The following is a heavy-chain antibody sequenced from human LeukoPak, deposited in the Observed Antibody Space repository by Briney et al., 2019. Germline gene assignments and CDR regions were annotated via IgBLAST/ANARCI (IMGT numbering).Heavy chain of an antibody. Sequence: GRSLRLSCAASRFTFSSNAMHWVSDTPRKGLDSVAVISFDGSKTYYADPVKGPFTISRDNSKNTLYLQMDSLRAEDTAVYYCGSSHFVILAGYSRTFSPPDNWGEGTLVTVSS. CDR2: ISFDGSKT. J-gene: IGHJ4*02. CDR1: RFTFSSNA. V-gene: IGHV3-30*04. CDR3: GSSHFVILAGYSRTFSPPDN. D-gene: IGHD3-9*01.